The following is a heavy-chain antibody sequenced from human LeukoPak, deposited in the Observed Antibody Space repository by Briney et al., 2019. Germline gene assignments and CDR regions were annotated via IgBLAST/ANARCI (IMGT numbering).Heavy chain of an antibody. CDR1: GYTFTGYY. D-gene: IGHD3-16*02. Sequence: ASVKVSCKASGYTFTGYYMHWVRQAPGQGLEWMGWINPNSGGTNYAQKFQGGVTMTRDTSISTAYMELSRLRSDDTAVYYCATHTFGGVIVRTRYYYYMDVWGKGTTVTVSS. J-gene: IGHJ6*03. V-gene: IGHV1-2*02. CDR2: INPNSGGT. CDR3: ATHTFGGVIVRTRYYYYMDV.